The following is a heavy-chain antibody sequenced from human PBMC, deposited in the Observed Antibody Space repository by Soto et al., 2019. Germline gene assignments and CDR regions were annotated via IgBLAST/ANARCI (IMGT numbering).Heavy chain of an antibody. CDR2: IYYSGST. CDR1: GGSISSYY. D-gene: IGHD3-16*02. V-gene: IGHV4-59*08. J-gene: IGHJ5*02. CDR3: AGLQSMRLSGLDP. Sequence: ETLSLTCTVSGGSISSYYWSWIRQPPGKGLEWIGYIYYSGSTNYNPSLKSRVTISVDTSKNQFSLKLSSVTAADTAVYYCAGLQSMRLSGLDPWGQGTLVTVSS.